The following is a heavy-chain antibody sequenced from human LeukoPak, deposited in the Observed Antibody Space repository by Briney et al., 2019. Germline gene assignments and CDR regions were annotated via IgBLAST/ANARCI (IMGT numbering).Heavy chain of an antibody. D-gene: IGHD3-10*01. V-gene: IGHV5-51*01. CDR3: ARQWFGELVYFDY. CDR1: GYSFTSYW. J-gene: IGHJ4*02. Sequence: GASLQISCQGSGYSFTSYWIGWVRQMPGKGLEWMGIIYPGDSDTRYSPSFQGQVTISADKSISTAYLQWSSLKASDTAMYYCARQWFGELVYFDYWGQGTLVTVSS. CDR2: IYPGDSDT.